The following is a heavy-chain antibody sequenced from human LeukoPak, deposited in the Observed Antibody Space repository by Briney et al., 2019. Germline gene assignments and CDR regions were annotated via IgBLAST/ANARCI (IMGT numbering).Heavy chain of an antibody. Sequence: SETLSLTCTVSGGSISSGDYYWSWIRQPPGKGLEWIGYIYYSGSTYYNPSLKSRVTISVGTSKNQFSLKLSSVTAADTAVYYCARKSAGSLDYWGQGTLVTVSS. D-gene: IGHD3-10*01. V-gene: IGHV4-30-4*01. CDR2: IYYSGST. CDR3: ARKSAGSLDY. J-gene: IGHJ4*02. CDR1: GGSISSGDYY.